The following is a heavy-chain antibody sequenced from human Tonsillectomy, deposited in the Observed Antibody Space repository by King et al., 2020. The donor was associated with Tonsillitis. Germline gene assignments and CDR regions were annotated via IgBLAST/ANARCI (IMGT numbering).Heavy chain of an antibody. CDR2: ISYDGRNK. J-gene: IGHJ4*01. Sequence: VQLVESGGGVVQPGRSLRLSCAASGFTFSSYAMHWVRQAPGKGLEWVAVISYDGRNKYYADSVKGRFTISRDSSKNTLYLTMNSLRAEDTAVYYSATVPSSGDXXYWXXXTLVTV. V-gene: IGHV3-30*04. D-gene: IGHD7-27*01. CDR1: GFTFSSYA. CDR3: ATVPSSGDXXY.